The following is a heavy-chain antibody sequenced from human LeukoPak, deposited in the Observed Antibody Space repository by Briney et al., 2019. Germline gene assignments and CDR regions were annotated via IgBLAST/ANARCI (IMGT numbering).Heavy chain of an antibody. V-gene: IGHV3-33*01. CDR3: ARDFWSAKWWPADYYYGMDV. CDR2: IWYDGSNK. CDR1: GFTFSSYG. J-gene: IGHJ6*02. Sequence: PGGSLRLSCAASGFTFSSYGMHWVRQAPGKGLEWVAVIWYDGSNKYYADSVKGRFTISRDNSKNTLYLQMNSLRAEDTAVYYCARDFWSAKWWPADYYYGMDVWGQGTTVTVSS. D-gene: IGHD3-3*01.